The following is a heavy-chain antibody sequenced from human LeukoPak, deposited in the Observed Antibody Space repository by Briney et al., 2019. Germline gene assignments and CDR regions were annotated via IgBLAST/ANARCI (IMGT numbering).Heavy chain of an antibody. CDR1: GFTISSYA. CDR3: AKARQRAYYFDY. Sequence: GGSLRLSCAASGFTISSYAMSWVRQAPGKGLEWVSAISGSGGSTYYADSVKGRFTISRDNSKNTLYLQMNSLRAEDTAVYYCAKARQRAYYFDYWGQGTLVTVSS. V-gene: IGHV3-23*01. CDR2: ISGSGGST. J-gene: IGHJ4*02.